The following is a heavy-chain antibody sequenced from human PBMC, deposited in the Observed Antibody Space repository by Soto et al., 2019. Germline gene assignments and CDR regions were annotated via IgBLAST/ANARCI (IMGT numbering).Heavy chain of an antibody. Sequence: EVQLLESGGGLVQPGGSLRLSCAASGFTFSNYAMSWVRQAPGKGLEWVSAISGSGGSTYYADSVKGRFTISRDNSKNPLYLQMSSLRAEDTALYYCAKAMVRGATVYYYYGLDVWGQGTTVTVSS. CDR1: GFTFSNYA. CDR3: AKAMVRGATVYYYYGLDV. CDR2: ISGSGGST. V-gene: IGHV3-23*01. D-gene: IGHD3-10*01. J-gene: IGHJ6*02.